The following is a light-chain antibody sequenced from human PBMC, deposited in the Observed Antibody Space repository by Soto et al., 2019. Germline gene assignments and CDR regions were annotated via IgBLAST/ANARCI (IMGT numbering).Light chain of an antibody. J-gene: IGLJ3*02. Sequence: QSALTQPASVSGSPGQSITISCTGTSSDVGRFNFVSWYQQHPGKAPKLMIYEGNHRPSGVSNRFSGSESGNTASLTLSGLQAEDEAEYYCCSYSGGSTYTQVFGTGTKLTVL. CDR2: EGN. V-gene: IGLV2-23*01. CDR3: CSYSGGSTYTQV. CDR1: SSDVGRFNF.